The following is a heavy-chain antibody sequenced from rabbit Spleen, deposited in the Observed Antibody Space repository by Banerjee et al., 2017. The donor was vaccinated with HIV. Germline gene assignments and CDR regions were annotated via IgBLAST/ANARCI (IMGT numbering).Heavy chain of an antibody. CDR1: GFAFTTYYM. CDR3: ARDTSSSFSSYGMDL. D-gene: IGHD1-1*01. Sequence: QEQLKETGGGLVQPGGSLTLSCKASGFAFTTYYMTWVRQAPGKGLEWIGSIDPVFGIANYANWVNGRFTISKTSSTTVTLQMTSLTAADTATYFCARDTSSSFSSYGMDLWGPGTLVTVS. CDR2: IDPVFGIA. V-gene: IGHV1S45*01. J-gene: IGHJ6*01.